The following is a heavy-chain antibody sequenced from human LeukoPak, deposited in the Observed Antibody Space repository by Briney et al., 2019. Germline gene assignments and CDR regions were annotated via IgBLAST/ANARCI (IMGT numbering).Heavy chain of an antibody. CDR1: GGSISSYY. Sequence: SETLSLTCTVSGGSISSYYWSWIRQPAGKGLEWIGRIYTSGSTNYNPSLKSRVTMSVDTSKNQFSLKLSSVTAADTAVYYCARDAGTAMVTWWFDPWGQGTLVTVSS. D-gene: IGHD5-18*01. V-gene: IGHV4-4*07. CDR2: IYTSGST. CDR3: ARDAGTAMVTWWFDP. J-gene: IGHJ5*02.